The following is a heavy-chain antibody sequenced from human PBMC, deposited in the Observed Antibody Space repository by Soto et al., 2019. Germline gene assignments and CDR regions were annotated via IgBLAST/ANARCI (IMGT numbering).Heavy chain of an antibody. CDR1: GGTFSSYT. V-gene: IGHV1-69*02. J-gene: IGHJ6*02. Sequence: QVQLVQSGAEVKKPGSSVKVSCKASGGTFSSYTISWVRQAPGQGLEWMGRIIPILGIANYGQKFQGRVTITADKSTSTAYMELSSLRSEDTAVYYCASRMSSGYYYGMDVWGQGTTVTVSS. CDR3: ASRMSSGYYYGMDV. CDR2: IIPILGIA. D-gene: IGHD3-10*01.